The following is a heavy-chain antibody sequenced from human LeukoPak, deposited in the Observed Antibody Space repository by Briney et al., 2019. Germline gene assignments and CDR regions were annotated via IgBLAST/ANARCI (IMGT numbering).Heavy chain of an antibody. V-gene: IGHV4-39*07. J-gene: IGHJ3*02. CDR2: INHSGST. CDR1: GGSISSGTYY. Sequence: PSETLSLTCTVSGGSISSGTYYWTWIRQYPGKGLEWIGEINHSGSTNYNPSLKSRVTISVDTSKNQFSLKLSSVTAADTAVYYCARDLVPVRSFSPRGAFDIWGQGTMVTVSS. D-gene: IGHD1-26*01. CDR3: ARDLVPVRSFSPRGAFDI.